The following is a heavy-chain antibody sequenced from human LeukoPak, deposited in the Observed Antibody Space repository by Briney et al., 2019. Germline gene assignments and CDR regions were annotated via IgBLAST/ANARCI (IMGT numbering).Heavy chain of an antibody. CDR3: ARAVKGYYYDSSGYYYVDY. D-gene: IGHD3-22*01. CDR1: GYTFTSYG. Sequence: ASVKVSCKASGYTFTSYGISWVRQAPGQGLEWMGRISAYNGNTNYAQKLQGRVTMTTDTSTSTAYMELRSLRSDDTAVYYCARAVKGYYYDSSGYYYVDYWGQGTLVTVSS. V-gene: IGHV1-18*01. J-gene: IGHJ4*02. CDR2: ISAYNGNT.